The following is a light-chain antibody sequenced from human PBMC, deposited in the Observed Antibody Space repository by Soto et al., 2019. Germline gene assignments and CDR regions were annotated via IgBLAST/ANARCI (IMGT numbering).Light chain of an antibody. J-gene: IGKJ4*01. CDR2: DVF. Sequence: DIEMTQSPSSLSASVGDRVTLTCRASQNINNYLNWYQHKPGQAPKVLIYDVFTLQSGVPSRFSGSGSGTFFTLTISSLQPEDFATYYCQQSYTTPLTFGRGTKVEIK. V-gene: IGKV1-39*01. CDR1: QNINNY. CDR3: QQSYTTPLT.